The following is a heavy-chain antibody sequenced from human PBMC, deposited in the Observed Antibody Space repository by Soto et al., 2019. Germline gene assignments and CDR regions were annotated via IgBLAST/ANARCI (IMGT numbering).Heavy chain of an antibody. CDR3: ARDERGTCTGTNCYYFDY. Sequence: QVQLVQSGTEVKEPGASVKVSCKASGYTFTRYGISWVRQAPGQGLEWMAWTSANNDNTNYAEKVQGRVTLTTDTSTGTAYMELRSLSSDDTAVYYCARDERGTCTGTNCYYFDYWGQGTLVTVSS. CDR2: TSANNDNT. CDR1: GYTFTRYG. D-gene: IGHD2-2*01. V-gene: IGHV1-18*04. J-gene: IGHJ4*02.